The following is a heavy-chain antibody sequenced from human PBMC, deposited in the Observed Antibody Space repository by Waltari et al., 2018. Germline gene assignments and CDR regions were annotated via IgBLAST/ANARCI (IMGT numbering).Heavy chain of an antibody. CDR3: ARDRGDIVVVNY. CDR2: IKPDGSEK. D-gene: IGHD2-15*01. V-gene: IGHV3-7*01. J-gene: IGHJ4*02. CDR1: GFTFSSYW. Sequence: EVQLVESGGGLVQPGGSLRLSCAASGFTFSSYWMSWVRQAPGEGLEWVANIKPDGSEKYYVDSVKGRFTISRDNAKNSLYLQMNSLRAEDTAVYYCARDRGDIVVVNYWGQGTLVIVSS.